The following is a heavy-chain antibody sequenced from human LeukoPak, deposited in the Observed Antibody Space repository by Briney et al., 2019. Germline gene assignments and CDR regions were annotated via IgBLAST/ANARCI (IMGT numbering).Heavy chain of an antibody. D-gene: IGHD2-2*01. Sequence: GGSLRLSCAASGFTFSNAWMSWVRQAPGKGLEWVGRIKSKTDGGTTDYAAPVKGRFTISRDDSKNTLYLQMNSLRAEDTAVYYCVRSYCSGTNCYGWFDPWGQGTLVTVSS. CDR2: IKSKTDGGTT. J-gene: IGHJ5*02. V-gene: IGHV3-15*05. CDR3: VRSYCSGTNCYGWFDP. CDR1: GFTFSNAW.